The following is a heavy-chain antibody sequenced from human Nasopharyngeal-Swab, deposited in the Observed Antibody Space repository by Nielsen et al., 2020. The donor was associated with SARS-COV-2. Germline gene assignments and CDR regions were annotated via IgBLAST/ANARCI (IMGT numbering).Heavy chain of an antibody. J-gene: IGHJ4*02. CDR1: GFTFSSYG. D-gene: IGHD5-24*01. Sequence: GGSLRLSCAASGFTFSSYGMHWVRQAPGKGLEWVAVIWYDGSNKYYADSVKGRFTISRDNSKNTLYLQMNSLRAEDTAVYYCTRDLQFGVEMAKGGYWGQGTLVTVSS. CDR3: TRDLQFGVEMAKGGY. CDR2: IWYDGSNK. V-gene: IGHV3-33*01.